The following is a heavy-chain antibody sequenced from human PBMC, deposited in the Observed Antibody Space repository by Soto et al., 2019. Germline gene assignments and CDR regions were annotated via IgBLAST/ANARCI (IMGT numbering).Heavy chain of an antibody. CDR2: INAGNGNA. D-gene: IGHD3-3*01. Sequence: ASVKVSCKASGYTFTSYAMHWVRQAPGQRLEWMGWINAGNGNAKYSQKFQGRVTITRDTSASTAYMELSSLRSEDTAVYYCARDFDPSYYDFWSGYSSNWFDPWGQGTLVTVSS. V-gene: IGHV1-3*01. J-gene: IGHJ5*02. CDR1: GYTFTSYA. CDR3: ARDFDPSYYDFWSGYSSNWFDP.